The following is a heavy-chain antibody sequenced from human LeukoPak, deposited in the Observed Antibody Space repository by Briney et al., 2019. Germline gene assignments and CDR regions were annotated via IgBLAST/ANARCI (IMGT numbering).Heavy chain of an antibody. V-gene: IGHV3-7*03. CDR3: ARREAYYDFWSGYYHFDY. Sequence: GGSLRLSCAASGFTFSSSWMSWVRQAPGKGLEWVANIKQDGSEKYYVGSVKGRFTISRDNAKNSLYLQMNSLRAEDTAVYYCARREAYYDFWSGYYHFDYWGQGTLVTVSS. CDR2: IKQDGSEK. J-gene: IGHJ4*02. CDR1: GFTFSSSW. D-gene: IGHD3-3*01.